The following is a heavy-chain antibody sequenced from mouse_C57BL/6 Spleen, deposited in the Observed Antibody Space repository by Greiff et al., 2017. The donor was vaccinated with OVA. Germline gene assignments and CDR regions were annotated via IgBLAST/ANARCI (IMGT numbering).Heavy chain of an antibody. J-gene: IGHJ3*01. CDR3: ARDGYWFAY. V-gene: IGHV3-6*01. D-gene: IGHD2-2*01. CDR1: GYSITSGYY. CDR2: ISYDGSN. Sequence: EVKLVESGPGLVKPSQSLSLTCSVPGYSITSGYYWNWIRQFPGNKLEWMGYISYDGSNNYNPSLKNRISITRDTSKNQFFLKLNSVTTEDTATYYCARDGYWFAYWGQGTLVTVSA.